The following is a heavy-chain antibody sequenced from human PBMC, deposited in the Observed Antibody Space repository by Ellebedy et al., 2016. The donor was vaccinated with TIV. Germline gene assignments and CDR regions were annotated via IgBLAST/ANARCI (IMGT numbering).Heavy chain of an antibody. J-gene: IGHJ4*02. D-gene: IGHD2-2*01. CDR2: ISSSSSTI. Sequence: GESLKISCAASGFTFSSYSINGVRPAPGKGLERVSYISSSSSTIYYADSVKGRFTISRDNAKNSLYLQMNSLRAEDTAVYYCARDAGRYCSSTSCYGDFDYWGQGTLVTVSS. CDR1: GFTFSSYS. CDR3: ARDAGRYCSSTSCYGDFDY. V-gene: IGHV3-48*01.